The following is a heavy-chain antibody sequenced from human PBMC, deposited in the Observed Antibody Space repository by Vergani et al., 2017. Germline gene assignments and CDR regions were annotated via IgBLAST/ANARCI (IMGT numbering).Heavy chain of an antibody. Sequence: EVQLVESGGGLVKPGGSLRLSCAASGFPFSSYSMNWVRQAPGKGLEWVSSISSSSSYIYYADSVKGRFTISRDNAKNSLYLQMNSLRAEDTAVYYCARVGYGDYGDAFDIWGQGTMVTVSS. V-gene: IGHV3-21*01. CDR2: ISSSSSYI. D-gene: IGHD4-17*01. J-gene: IGHJ3*02. CDR1: GFPFSSYS. CDR3: ARVGYGDYGDAFDI.